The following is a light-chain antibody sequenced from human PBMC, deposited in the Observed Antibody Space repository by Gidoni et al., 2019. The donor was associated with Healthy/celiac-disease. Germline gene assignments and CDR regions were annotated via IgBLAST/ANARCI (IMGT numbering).Light chain of an antibody. V-gene: IGLV2-23*01. Sequence: QYDLTQPAPVSGAPGQSITISCTGTSSDVGSYNFVSWYQQHPGKAPKLMIYEGSKRPSGVSNRFSGSKSGNTASLTISGLQAEDEADYYCCSYAGSSTWVFGGGTKLTVL. CDR3: CSYAGSSTWV. J-gene: IGLJ3*02. CDR1: SSDVGSYNF. CDR2: EGS.